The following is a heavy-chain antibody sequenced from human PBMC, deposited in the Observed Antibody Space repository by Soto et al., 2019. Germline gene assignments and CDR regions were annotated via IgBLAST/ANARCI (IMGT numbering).Heavy chain of an antibody. V-gene: IGHV3-30-3*01. CDR1: GFTFSSYA. CDR3: ARDPEAIGGYFQH. J-gene: IGHJ1*01. CDR2: ISYDGSNK. Sequence: GGSLRLSXAASGFTFSSYAMHWVRQAPGKGLEWVAVISYDGSNKYYADSVKGRFTISRDNSKNTLYLQMNSLRAEDTAVYYCARDPEAIGGYFQHWGQGTLVTVSS.